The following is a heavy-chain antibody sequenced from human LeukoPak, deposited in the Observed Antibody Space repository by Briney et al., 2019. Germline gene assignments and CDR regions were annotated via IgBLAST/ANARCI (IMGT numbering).Heavy chain of an antibody. D-gene: IGHD3-9*01. CDR3: ARMGGYYDILTGYYPPLYYFDY. Sequence: ASVKVSCKASGYTFTSYGISWVGQAPGQGLEWMGWISAYNGNTNYAQKLQGRVTMTTDTSTSTAYMELRSLRSDDTAVYYCARMGGYYDILTGYYPPLYYFDYWGQGTLVTVSS. J-gene: IGHJ4*02. CDR2: ISAYNGNT. CDR1: GYTFTSYG. V-gene: IGHV1-18*01.